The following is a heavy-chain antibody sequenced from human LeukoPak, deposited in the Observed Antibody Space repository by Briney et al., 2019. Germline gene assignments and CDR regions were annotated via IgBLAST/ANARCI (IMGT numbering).Heavy chain of an antibody. V-gene: IGHV3-33*01. CDR3: ARDLKSAYSGYEIGY. CDR1: GFTFSSYG. Sequence: GRSLRLTCAASGFTFSSYGMHWVRQAPGKGLEWVAVIWFDGGDKYYADSVKGRFTISRDNSKNTLYLQMNSLRAGDTAVYYCARDLKSAYSGYEIGYWGQGTLVTVSS. J-gene: IGHJ4*02. D-gene: IGHD5-12*01. CDR2: IWFDGGDK.